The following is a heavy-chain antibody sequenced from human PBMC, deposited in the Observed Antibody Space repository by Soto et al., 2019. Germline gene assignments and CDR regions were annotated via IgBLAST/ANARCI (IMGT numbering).Heavy chain of an antibody. CDR3: ARIADNYDSSGWVDS. V-gene: IGHV3-21*01. D-gene: IGHD3-22*01. J-gene: IGHJ5*01. Sequence: GGSLRLSCVGSGVSFIAYSFTWVRQAPGKGLEWVSSINSRDTKVFYADSVQGRFTLSRDNAENSVYLQMNSLRAEDTALYYCARIADNYDSSGWVDSWGQGTLVTVSS. CDR2: INSRDTKV. CDR1: GVSFIAYS.